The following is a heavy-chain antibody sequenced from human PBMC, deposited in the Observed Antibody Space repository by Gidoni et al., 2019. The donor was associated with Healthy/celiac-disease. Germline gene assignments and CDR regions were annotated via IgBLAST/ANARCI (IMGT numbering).Heavy chain of an antibody. Sequence: ELQLVESVGGLVKPGGSLSLSCPSSVFTFISYSMNWVRQAPGKGLEWVSSISSSSSYIYYADSVKGRFTISRDNAKNSLYLKMNSLRAEDTAVYYCARDPHSYYYDSSGYPPYFDYWGQGTLVTVSS. CDR3: ARDPHSYYYDSSGYPPYFDY. V-gene: IGHV3-21*01. CDR1: VFTFISYS. D-gene: IGHD3-22*01. J-gene: IGHJ4*02. CDR2: ISSSSSYI.